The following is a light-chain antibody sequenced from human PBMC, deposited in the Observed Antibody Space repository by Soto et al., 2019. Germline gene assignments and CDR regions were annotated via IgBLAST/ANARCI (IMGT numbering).Light chain of an antibody. J-gene: IGKJ5*01. CDR3: QQYGSSPFT. V-gene: IGKV3-20*01. CDR2: GAA. Sequence: EILMTQSPATLSVSPGERATLSCRASQSVSSSYLALYHHKPVQAPTLLIYGAASRATGIPARFSGSGSGTDFTLTISRMEPEDFAAYYCQQYGSSPFTFGQGTRLDIK. CDR1: QSVSSSY.